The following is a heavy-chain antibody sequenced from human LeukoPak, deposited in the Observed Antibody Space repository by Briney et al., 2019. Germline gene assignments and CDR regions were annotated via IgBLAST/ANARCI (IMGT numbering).Heavy chain of an antibody. J-gene: IGHJ5*02. D-gene: IGHD1-1*01. CDR1: GYRFSSVG. V-gene: IGHV1-18*01. CDR3: FRDNWNEFDP. Sequence: GASVKVSRKASGYRFSSVGISWVRQAPGQGLEWIGWVSTYNSETNYAPKFQARVTMTKDTSTSTVFLEMWSLRADDTAVYYCFRDNWNEFDPWGQGTLVTVSS. CDR2: VSTYNSET.